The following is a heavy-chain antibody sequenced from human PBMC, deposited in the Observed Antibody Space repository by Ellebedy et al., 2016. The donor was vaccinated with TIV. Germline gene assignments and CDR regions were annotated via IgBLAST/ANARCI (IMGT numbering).Heavy chain of an antibody. V-gene: IGHV3-74*01. J-gene: IGHJ4*02. CDR2: SYGHDMST. Sequence: GESLKISCAASGSTLNTYWMHWVRQAPGKGLVWVSRSYGHDMSTTYAASVEGRFTISRDNAKNSLYPQMNSLRADDTAVYYCATDPQWELQTAPWYFDYWGQGTLVTVSS. CDR1: GSTLNTYW. CDR3: ATDPQWELQTAPWYFDY. D-gene: IGHD1-26*01.